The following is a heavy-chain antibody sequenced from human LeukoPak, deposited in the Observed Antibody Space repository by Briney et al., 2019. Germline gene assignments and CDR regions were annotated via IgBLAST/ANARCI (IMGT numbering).Heavy chain of an antibody. CDR1: GFTFSSYA. J-gene: IGHJ6*03. D-gene: IGHD2-2*01. Sequence: GGSLRLSCAASGFTFSSYAMSWVRQAPGKGLEWVSSISSSSSYIYYADSVKGRFTISRDNAKNSLYLQMNSLRAEDTAVYYCARLRGYCSSTSPTGVVDCYYMDVWGKGTTVTVSS. CDR2: ISSSSSYI. CDR3: ARLRGYCSSTSPTGVVDCYYMDV. V-gene: IGHV3-21*01.